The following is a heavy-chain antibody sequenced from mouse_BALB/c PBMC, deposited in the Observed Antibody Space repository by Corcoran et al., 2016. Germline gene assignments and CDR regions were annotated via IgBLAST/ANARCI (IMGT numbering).Heavy chain of an antibody. CDR3: ARQRGLPLDY. V-gene: IGHV1-69*02. CDR1: GYTFTSYW. D-gene: IGHD3-2*01. J-gene: IGHJ2*01. CDR2: IDPSDSET. Sequence: QVQLQQPGAELVKPGAPVKLSCKASGYTFTSYWMNWVKQRPGRGLEWIGRIDPSDSETHYNQKFKDKATLTVDKSSSTAYIRLSSLTSEDSAVYCCARQRGLPLDYWGQGTTLTVSS.